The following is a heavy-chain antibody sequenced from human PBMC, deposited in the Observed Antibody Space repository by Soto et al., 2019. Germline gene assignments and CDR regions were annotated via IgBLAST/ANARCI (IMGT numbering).Heavy chain of an antibody. CDR2: INHSGST. CDR1: GVSFSGYY. CDR3: ARVRLYYYGSGSFGRRVWFDP. J-gene: IGHJ5*02. V-gene: IGHV4-34*01. Sequence: PSETLSLTCAVYGVSFSGYYWSWIRQPPGKGLEWIGEINHSGSTNYNPSLKSRVTISVDTSKNQFSLKLSSVTAADTAVYYCARVRLYYYGSGSFGRRVWFDPWGQGTLVTVSS. D-gene: IGHD3-10*01.